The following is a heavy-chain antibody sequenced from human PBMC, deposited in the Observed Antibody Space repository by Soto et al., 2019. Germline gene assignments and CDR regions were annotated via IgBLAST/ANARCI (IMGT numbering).Heavy chain of an antibody. J-gene: IGHJ4*02. Sequence: GGSLRLSCAASGFSFSSYAMHWVRKSPGKGLERVAVISYDGSNKYYADSVKGRFTISRDNSKNTLYLQMNSLRAEDTAVYYCARDVFASRGYSYDFDYWGQGTLVTVSS. V-gene: IGHV3-30-3*01. CDR1: GFSFSSYA. D-gene: IGHD5-18*01. CDR2: ISYDGSNK. CDR3: ARDVFASRGYSYDFDY.